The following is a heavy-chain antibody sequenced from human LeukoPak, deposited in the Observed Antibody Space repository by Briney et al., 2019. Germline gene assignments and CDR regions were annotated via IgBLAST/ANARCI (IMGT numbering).Heavy chain of an antibody. Sequence: SETLSLTCTVSGGSISGYYWNWIRQPAGKGLECIGRIYTSGSTNYHPSLKSRLTISLDTSKNQFSLTLSSVTAADTAVYYCARLQYYYDSNGYYSLYYFDYWGQGTVVTVSS. J-gene: IGHJ4*02. CDR1: GGSISGYY. D-gene: IGHD3-22*01. CDR2: IYTSGST. V-gene: IGHV4-4*07. CDR3: ARLQYYYDSNGYYSLYYFDY.